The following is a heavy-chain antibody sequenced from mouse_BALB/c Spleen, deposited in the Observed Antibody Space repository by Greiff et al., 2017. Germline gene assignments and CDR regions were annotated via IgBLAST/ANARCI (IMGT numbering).Heavy chain of an antibody. CDR2: IDPANGNT. CDR3: ARKEYYYAMDY. Sequence: EVQLQQSGAELVKPGASVKLSCAASGFNINDTYMHWVKQRPEQGLEWIGSIDPANGNTQYDPKFQGQTTITADTSYNTAYLQLSSLTSEDTAVYYCARKEYYYAMDYWGQGTSVTVSS. CDR1: GFNINDTY. V-gene: IGHV14-3*02. J-gene: IGHJ4*01.